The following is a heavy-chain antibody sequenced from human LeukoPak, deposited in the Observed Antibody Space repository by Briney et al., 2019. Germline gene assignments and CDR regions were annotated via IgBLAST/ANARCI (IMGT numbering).Heavy chain of an antibody. CDR3: ASEGIAAAGPLFDN. CDR1: GGSISSYY. J-gene: IGHJ4*02. V-gene: IGHV4-59*08. CDR2: IYYSGST. D-gene: IGHD6-13*01. Sequence: SETLSLTCTVSGGSISSYYWSWIRQPPGKGLEWIGYIYYSGSTYYNPSLKSRVTISVDTSKNQFSLKLSSVTAADTAVYYCASEGIAAAGPLFDNWGQGTLVTVSS.